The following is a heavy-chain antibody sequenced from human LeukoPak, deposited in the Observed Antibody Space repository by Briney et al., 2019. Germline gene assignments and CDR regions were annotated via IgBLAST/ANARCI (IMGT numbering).Heavy chain of an antibody. Sequence: GGSLRLSCAASGFTSNSYGMHWVRQAPGKGLEWVAAISYDGTNKHYGDSVKGRFTIARDNSKNTLYLQMNSLRAEDTALYYCAKDSEVYCASTSCSQSSFDYWGQGTLVTVSS. CDR2: ISYDGTNK. CDR3: AKDSEVYCASTSCSQSSFDY. J-gene: IGHJ4*02. CDR1: GFTSNSYG. V-gene: IGHV3-30*18. D-gene: IGHD2-2*01.